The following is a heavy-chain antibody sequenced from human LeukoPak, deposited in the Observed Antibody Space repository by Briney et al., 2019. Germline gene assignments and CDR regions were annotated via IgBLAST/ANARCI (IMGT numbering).Heavy chain of an antibody. V-gene: IGHV1-2*02. CDR3: ASYPRYSNTTPFDY. J-gene: IGHJ4*02. Sequence: GASVKVSCKASGYSFTGQELHWGRQAPGQGLEWMGWFNPNSGDTNYAQKFQGRVTMTRDTTISTAYMELNRLTSDDTAVYYCASYPRYSNTTPFDYWGQGTPVTVSS. CDR1: GYSFTGQE. CDR2: FNPNSGDT. D-gene: IGHD6-13*01.